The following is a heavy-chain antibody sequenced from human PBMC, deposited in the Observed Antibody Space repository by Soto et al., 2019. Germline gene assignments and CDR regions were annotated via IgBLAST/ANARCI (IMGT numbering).Heavy chain of an antibody. V-gene: IGHV3-23*01. CDR1: GFTFSSYA. J-gene: IGHJ4*02. CDR3: AKRGVGGSSGCLDY. D-gene: IGHD6-19*01. Sequence: EVQLLESGGGLVQPGGSLRLSCAASGFTFSSYAMSWVRQAPGKGLEWGSAISGSGGSTYYADSVKGRFTISRDNSKNTLYLQMNSLRAEDTAVYYCAKRGVGGSSGCLDYWGQGTLVTVSS. CDR2: ISGSGGST.